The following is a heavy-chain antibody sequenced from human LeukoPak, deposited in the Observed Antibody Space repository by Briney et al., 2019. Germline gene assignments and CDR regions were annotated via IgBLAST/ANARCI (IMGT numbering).Heavy chain of an antibody. D-gene: IGHD3-10*01. CDR2: IYSGGST. J-gene: IGHJ4*02. V-gene: IGHV3-23*03. CDR1: GFTFSSYS. Sequence: PGGSLRLSCAASGFTFSSYSMNWVRQAPGKGLEWVSVIYSGGSTYYADSVKGRFTISRDNSRNTLYLQMYSLRAEDTAVYYCAKHLWRDLLWFGEGYYFGYWGQGTLVTVSS. CDR3: AKHLWRDLLWFGEGYYFGY.